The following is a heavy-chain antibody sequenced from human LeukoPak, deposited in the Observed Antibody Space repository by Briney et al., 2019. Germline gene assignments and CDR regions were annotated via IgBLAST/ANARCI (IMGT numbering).Heavy chain of an antibody. J-gene: IGHJ5*02. D-gene: IGHD2-15*01. CDR3: ARAVVVAATDRHGLQLNNWFDP. Sequence: GASVKVSCKASGGTFSSYAISWVRQAPGQGLEWMGRIIPILGIANYAQKFQGRVTITTDESTSTAYMELSSLRSEDTAVYYCARAVVVAATDRHGLQLNNWFDPWGQGTLVTVSS. CDR2: IIPILGIA. V-gene: IGHV1-69*04. CDR1: GGTFSSYA.